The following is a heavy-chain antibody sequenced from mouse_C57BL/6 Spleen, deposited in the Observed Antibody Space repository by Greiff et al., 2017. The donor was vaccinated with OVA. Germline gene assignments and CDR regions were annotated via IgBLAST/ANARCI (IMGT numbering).Heavy chain of an antibody. D-gene: IGHD4-1*01. CDR1: GYAFTNYL. J-gene: IGHJ4*01. CDR2: INPGSGGT. Sequence: QVQLQQSGAELVRPGTSVKVSCKASGYAFTNYLIEWVKQRPGQGLEWIGVINPGSGGTNYNEKFKGKATLTADKSSSTAYMQLSSLTSEDSAVYFCARRWDDAMDYWGQGTSVTVSS. CDR3: ARRWDDAMDY. V-gene: IGHV1-54*01.